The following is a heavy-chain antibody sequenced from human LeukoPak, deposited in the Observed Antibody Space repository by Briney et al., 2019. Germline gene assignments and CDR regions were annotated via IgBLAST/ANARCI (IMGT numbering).Heavy chain of an antibody. D-gene: IGHD6-19*01. Sequence: PGGSLRLSCEGSGFSVNGYVMSWVRQAPGKGLEWIAVTGGSDDNTHYADSVKGRFTISRDNSENRLFLQMNRLRPDDSALYYCTKDLMTGFSSGWCFAYWGQGTLVTVSS. CDR1: GFSVNGYV. V-gene: IGHV3-23*01. J-gene: IGHJ4*02. CDR3: TKDLMTGFSSGWCFAY. CDR2: TGGSDDNT.